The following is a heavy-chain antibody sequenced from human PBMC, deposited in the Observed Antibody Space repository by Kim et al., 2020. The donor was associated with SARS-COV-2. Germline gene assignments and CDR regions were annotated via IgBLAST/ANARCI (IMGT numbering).Heavy chain of an antibody. D-gene: IGHD3-10*01. J-gene: IGHJ3*02. CDR3: ARTSYGGAFDI. V-gene: IGHV5-51*01. CDR2: DT. Sequence: DTRHNPSFEGQVTISADKSITAAYLQWTGLKASDTAMYYCARTSYGGAFDIWGQGTMVTVSS.